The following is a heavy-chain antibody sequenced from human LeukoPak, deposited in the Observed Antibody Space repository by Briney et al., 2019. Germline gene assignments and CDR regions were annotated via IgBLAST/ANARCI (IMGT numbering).Heavy chain of an antibody. CDR3: ARDVRRDGYSNFDY. CDR2: INYSGST. Sequence: SETLSLTCTVSGGSISSYYWSWIRQPPGKGLEWIGYINYSGSTNYNPSLKSRVTISVDTSKNQFSLKLSSVTAADTAVYYCARDVRRDGYSNFDYWGQGTLVTVSS. D-gene: IGHD5-24*01. CDR1: GGSISSYY. V-gene: IGHV4-59*01. J-gene: IGHJ4*02.